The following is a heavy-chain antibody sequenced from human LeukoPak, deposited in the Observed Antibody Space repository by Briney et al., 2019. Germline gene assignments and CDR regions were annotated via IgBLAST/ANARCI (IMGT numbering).Heavy chain of an antibody. D-gene: IGHD2-2*02. CDR3: ARERGYCGSTSCYTSDAFDI. J-gene: IGHJ3*02. V-gene: IGHV1-2*02. CDR2: INPNTGGT. CDR1: GYTFTGYY. Sequence: ASVKVSCKASGYTFTGYYLHWVRQAPGQGLEWMEWINPNTGGTKYAQKFQGRVTMTRDTSISTAYMELTSLRSDDTAVYFCARERGYCGSTSCYTSDAFDIWGQGTMVTVSS.